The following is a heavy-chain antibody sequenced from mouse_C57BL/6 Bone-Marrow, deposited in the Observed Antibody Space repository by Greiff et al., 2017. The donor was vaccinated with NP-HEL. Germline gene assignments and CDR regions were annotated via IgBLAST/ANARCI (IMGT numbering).Heavy chain of an antibody. CDR2: ISSGGSYT. CDR1: GFTFSSYG. J-gene: IGHJ3*01. D-gene: IGHD2-3*01. CDR3: ARLIYDGYAY. V-gene: IGHV5-6*02. Sequence: DVMLVESGGDLVKPGGSLKLSCAASGFTFSSYGMSWVRQTPDKRLEWVATISSGGSYTYYPDSVKGRFTISRDNAKNTLYLQMSSLKSEDTAMYYCARLIYDGYAYWGQGTLVTVSA.